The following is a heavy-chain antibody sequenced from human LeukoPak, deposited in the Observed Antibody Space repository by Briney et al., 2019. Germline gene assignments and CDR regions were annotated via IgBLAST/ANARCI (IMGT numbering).Heavy chain of an antibody. V-gene: IGHV4-4*07. J-gene: IGHJ6*03. Sequence: SETLSLTCTVSGGSISSYYWSWIRQPAGKGLEWIGRIYTSGGTNCNPSLKSRVTMSVDTSKNQFSLKLSSVTAADTAVYYCARDNLGYSYGGYYYYYYYMDVWGKGTTVTVSS. CDR3: ARDNLGYSYGGYYYYYYYMDV. CDR1: GGSISSYY. CDR2: IYTSGGT. D-gene: IGHD5-18*01.